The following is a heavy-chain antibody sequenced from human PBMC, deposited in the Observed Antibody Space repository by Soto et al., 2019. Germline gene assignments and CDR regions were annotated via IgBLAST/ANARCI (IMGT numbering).Heavy chain of an antibody. D-gene: IGHD3-3*01. V-gene: IGHV4-59*12. CDR1: GGSISSYY. J-gene: IGHJ4*02. CDR3: ARIHAPITIFGVAPTYYYFDY. CDR2: IYFSGST. Sequence: SETLSLTCTVSGGSISSYYWSWIRQSPGKRLEWIGYIYFSGSTNYNPSLKSRVTIAVDTSKNQFSLKLSSVTAADTAVYYCARIHAPITIFGVAPTYYYFDYWGQGTLVTVSS.